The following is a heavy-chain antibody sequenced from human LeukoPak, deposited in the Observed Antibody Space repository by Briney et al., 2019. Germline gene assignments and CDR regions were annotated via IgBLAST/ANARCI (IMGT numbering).Heavy chain of an antibody. J-gene: IGHJ4*02. D-gene: IGHD1-26*01. CDR3: AKAPSPTTRYFDY. CDR2: INPSGGST. Sequence: ASVKVSCKASGGTFSSYAISWVRQAPGQGLEWMGIINPSGGSTSYAQKFQGRVTMTRDTSTSTVYMELSSLRSEDTAVYYCAKAPSPTTRYFDYWGQGTLVTVSS. V-gene: IGHV1-46*01. CDR1: GGTFSSYA.